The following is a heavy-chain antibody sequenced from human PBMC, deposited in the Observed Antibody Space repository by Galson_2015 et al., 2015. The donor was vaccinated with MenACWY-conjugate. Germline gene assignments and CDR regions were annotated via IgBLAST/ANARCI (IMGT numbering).Heavy chain of an antibody. D-gene: IGHD6-13*01. Sequence: CAISGDSVSSHRAAWTWIRQSPSRGLEWLGRKYYRSRWHNDYAVSVKSRITINPDTSRNQLSLQLSSVTPEDTAVYYCARGVTRTSGTINWYFDFWGRGTLVTVSS. CDR3: ARGVTRTSGTINWYFDF. V-gene: IGHV6-1*01. J-gene: IGHJ2*01. CDR2: KYYRSRWHN. CDR1: GDSVSSHRAA.